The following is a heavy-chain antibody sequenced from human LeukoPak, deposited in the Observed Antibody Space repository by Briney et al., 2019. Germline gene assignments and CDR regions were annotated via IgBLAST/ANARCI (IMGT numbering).Heavy chain of an antibody. V-gene: IGHV4-39*07. J-gene: IGHJ5*02. CDR2: IYYSGST. D-gene: IGHD2-2*01. CDR3: ARYHQLVPFDP. CDR1: GGSISSSTYY. Sequence: PSETLSLTCTVSGGSISSSTYYWGWIRQSPEKGLEWVGSIYYSGSTYYNPSLESRLTISVDTSRNQFSLRLSSVTAADTAVYYCARYHQLVPFDPWGQGTLVTVSS.